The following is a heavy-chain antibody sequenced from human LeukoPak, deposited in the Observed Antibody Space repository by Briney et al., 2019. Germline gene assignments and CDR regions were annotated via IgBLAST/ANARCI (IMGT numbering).Heavy chain of an antibody. CDR1: GFTFSSYA. J-gene: IGHJ4*02. D-gene: IGHD3-3*01. CDR2: ISYDGSNK. Sequence: GRSLRLSCAASGFTFSSYAMHWVRQAPGKGLEWVAVISYDGSNKYYADSVKGRFTISRDNSKNTLYLQMNSLRAEDTAVYYCAKEPFGVVMYYFDYWGQGTLVTVSS. V-gene: IGHV3-30-3*01. CDR3: AKEPFGVVMYYFDY.